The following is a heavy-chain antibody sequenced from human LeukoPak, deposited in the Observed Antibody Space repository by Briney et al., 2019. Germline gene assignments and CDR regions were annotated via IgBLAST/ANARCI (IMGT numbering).Heavy chain of an antibody. V-gene: IGHV4-59*08. D-gene: IGHD5-18*01. J-gene: IGHJ3*02. CDR3: ARQGAYSYGYERRWLVHAFDI. CDR2: IYYSGST. CDR1: GGSISSYY. Sequence: PSETLSLTCTVSGGSISSYYWSWLRQPPGKGLEWIGYIYYSGSTNYNPSLTSRVTISVDTSKNQFSLKLSSVTAADTVVYYCARQGAYSYGYERRWLVHAFDIWGQGTMVTVSS.